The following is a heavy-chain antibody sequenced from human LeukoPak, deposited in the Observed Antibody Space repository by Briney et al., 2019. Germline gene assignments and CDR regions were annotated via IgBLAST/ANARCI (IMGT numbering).Heavy chain of an antibody. J-gene: IGHJ3*02. CDR2: IGASGDHI. CDR1: GFIFHNYA. CDR3: ATQSPDYSIGPSYGSFNI. D-gene: IGHD3-10*01. V-gene: IGHV3-23*01. Sequence: GGSLRLSCEASGFIFHNYAMAWVRQAPGKGLAYVSSIGASGDHIYYGGSVKGRFTISRDNSKNTLFLQMNSLRAEDTALYYCATQSPDYSIGPSYGSFNIWGQGTKVTVSS.